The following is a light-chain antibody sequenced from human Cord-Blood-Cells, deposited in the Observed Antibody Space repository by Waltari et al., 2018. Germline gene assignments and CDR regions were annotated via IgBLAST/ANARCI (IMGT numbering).Light chain of an antibody. V-gene: IGKV1-39*01. Sequence: DIQLTQSPSSLSASVGDRVTITCRASQSSSSYLNWYQQKPGKAPKLLIYSASSLQSGVPSRFSGSGSGPDFTLTISSLQPEDFATYYCQQSYSTPHTFGQGTKLETK. CDR1: QSSSSY. CDR2: SAS. CDR3: QQSYSTPHT. J-gene: IGKJ2*01.